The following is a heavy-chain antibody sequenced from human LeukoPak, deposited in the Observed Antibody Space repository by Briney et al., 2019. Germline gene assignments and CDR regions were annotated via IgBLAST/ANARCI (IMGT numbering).Heavy chain of an antibody. D-gene: IGHD3-3*01. Sequence: ASVKVSFKASGYTFTSYGISWVRQAPGQGLEWMGWISAYNGNTNYAQKLQGRVTMTTDTSTSTAYMELRSLRSDDTAVYYCAWTYYDFWSDYYYYYMDVWGKGTTVTVSS. J-gene: IGHJ6*03. V-gene: IGHV1-18*01. CDR2: ISAYNGNT. CDR1: GYTFTSYG. CDR3: AWTYYDFWSDYYYYYMDV.